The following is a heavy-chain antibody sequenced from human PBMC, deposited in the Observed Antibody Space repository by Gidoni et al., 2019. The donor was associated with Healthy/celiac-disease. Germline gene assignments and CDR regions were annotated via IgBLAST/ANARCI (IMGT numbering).Heavy chain of an antibody. D-gene: IGHD6-19*01. Sequence: RLSCAASGFTFSSYGMHWVRQAPGKGLEWVAVIWYDGSNKYYADSVKGRFTISRDNSKNTLYLQMNSLRAEDTAVYYCARVLFVGGWTPSDYWGQGTLVTVSS. V-gene: IGHV3-33*01. CDR2: IWYDGSNK. CDR3: ARVLFVGGWTPSDY. J-gene: IGHJ4*02. CDR1: GFTFSSYG.